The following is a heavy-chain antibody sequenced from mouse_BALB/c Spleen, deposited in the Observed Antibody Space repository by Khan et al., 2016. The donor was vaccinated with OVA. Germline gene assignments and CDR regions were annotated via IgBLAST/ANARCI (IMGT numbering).Heavy chain of an antibody. CDR3: ARSNGNYWFAY. J-gene: IGHJ3*01. CDR2: INTYTGEP. CDR1: GYTFTNYG. D-gene: IGHD2-1*01. V-gene: IGHV9-3-1*01. Sequence: QIQLVQSGPELKKPGETVKISCKASGYTFTNYGMNWVKQAPGKGLKWMGWINTYTGEPTYADDFKGRFAFSLETSASTAYLQINNLKNEDTATYFCARSNGNYWFAYWGQGTLVTVPA.